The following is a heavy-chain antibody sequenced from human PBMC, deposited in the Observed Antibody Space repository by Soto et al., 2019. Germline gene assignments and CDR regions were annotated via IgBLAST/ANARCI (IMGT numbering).Heavy chain of an antibody. D-gene: IGHD2-15*01. CDR1: GGTFSSYA. Sequence: QVQLVQSGAEVKKPGSSVKVSCKASGGTFSSYAISWVRQAPGQGLEGMGGVIPIFGTAHYAQTFQGRVTIPADESTSPAYMELSSLRSEDTAVYYCASWRRVVVADYYYYGMDVWGQGTTVTVSS. CDR2: VIPIFGTA. V-gene: IGHV1-69*12. CDR3: ASWRRVVVADYYYYGMDV. J-gene: IGHJ6*02.